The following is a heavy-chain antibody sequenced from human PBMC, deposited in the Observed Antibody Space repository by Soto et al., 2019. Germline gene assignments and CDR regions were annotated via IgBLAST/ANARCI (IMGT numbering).Heavy chain of an antibody. CDR3: ARSSFDY. J-gene: IGHJ4*02. Sequence: GGSLRLSCAVSGFNVGDYEMNWVRQAPGKGLEWISMITSGGTVFYYADSVRGRFAISREDADNSLYLQINSLRAEDTAMYYCARSSFDYWGQGTLVTVSS. CDR1: GFNVGDYE. CDR2: ITSGGTVF. V-gene: IGHV3-48*03.